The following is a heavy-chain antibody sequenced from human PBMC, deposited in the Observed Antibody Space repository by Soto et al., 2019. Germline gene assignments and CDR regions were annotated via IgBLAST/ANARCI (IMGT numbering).Heavy chain of an antibody. CDR1: GYSFISHY. Sequence: QVQLVQSGAAVTRPGASVKVSCKASGYSFISHYIHWVRQAPGQGLEWMGFINPSGGSATLAQKFQGRVTMTRDTSTSTVYMELTILRSEDAAVYYCARDYLSSKLSLSYFDFWGQGTLVTVSS. J-gene: IGHJ4*02. CDR2: INPSGGSA. CDR3: ARDYLSSKLSLSYFDF. V-gene: IGHV1-46*01. D-gene: IGHD2-2*01.